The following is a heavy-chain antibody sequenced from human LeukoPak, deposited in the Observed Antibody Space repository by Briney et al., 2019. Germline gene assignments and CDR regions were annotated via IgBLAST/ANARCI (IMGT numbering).Heavy chain of an antibody. Sequence: GGSLRLSCAAPGFTFSSYGMDWVRQAPGKGLEWVAVIWYDGSNKNYADSVKGRFTISRDNSKNTLYLQMNSLRAEDTAVYYCAKDGGLWVSAHWGDSWGRGTLVTVSS. CDR3: AKDGGLWVSAHWGDS. CDR2: IWYDGSNK. CDR1: GFTFSSYG. J-gene: IGHJ4*02. D-gene: IGHD7-27*01. V-gene: IGHV3-33*06.